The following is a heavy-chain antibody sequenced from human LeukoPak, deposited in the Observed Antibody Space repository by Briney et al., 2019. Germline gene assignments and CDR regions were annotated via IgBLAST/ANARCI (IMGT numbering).Heavy chain of an antibody. CDR3: ARGNWFGELLFDY. D-gene: IGHD3-10*01. J-gene: IGHJ4*02. Sequence: GGSLRLSCAASGFTFSSYGMHWVRQAPGKGLEWVAVIWYDGSNKYYADSVKGRFTISRDNSKNTLYLQMNSLRAEDTAVYYCARGNWFGELLFDYWGQGTLVTVSS. CDR2: IWYDGSNK. V-gene: IGHV3-33*01. CDR1: GFTFSSYG.